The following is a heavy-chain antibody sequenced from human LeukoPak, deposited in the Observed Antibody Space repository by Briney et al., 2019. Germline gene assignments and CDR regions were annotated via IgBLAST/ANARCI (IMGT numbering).Heavy chain of an antibody. CDR2: IWYDGSNK. J-gene: IGHJ4*02. CDR1: GFTLTSYG. D-gene: IGHD1-20*01. Sequence: GGSLRLSCAASGFTLTSYGMHWVRQAPGKGLEWVAVIWYDGSNKYYADSVKGRFTISRDNSKNTLYLQMNSLRAEDTAVYYCARVSIGYNWNYFDYWGQGTLVTVSS. CDR3: ARVSIGYNWNYFDY. V-gene: IGHV3-33*01.